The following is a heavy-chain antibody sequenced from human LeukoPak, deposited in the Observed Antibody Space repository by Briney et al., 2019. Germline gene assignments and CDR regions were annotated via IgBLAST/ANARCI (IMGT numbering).Heavy chain of an antibody. D-gene: IGHD3/OR15-3a*01. CDR3: ARDRSANQDWVEFDP. CDR2: IRDSGEA. CDR1: GFRVSDYY. J-gene: IGHJ5*02. V-gene: IGHV3-66*03. Sequence: GGSLRLSCAVYGFRVSDYYMSWVRQAPGKGLEWVGLIRDSGEAFYADFARGRFAISRDESENTLYLQMNSLRVEDTAVYFCARDRSANQDWVEFDPWGQGTPVIVSS.